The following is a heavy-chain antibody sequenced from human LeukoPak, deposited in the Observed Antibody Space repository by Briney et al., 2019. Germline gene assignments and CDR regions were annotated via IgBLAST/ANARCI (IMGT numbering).Heavy chain of an antibody. CDR1: GGSISSYY. Sequence: SETLSLTCTVSGGSISSYYWSWIRQPAGKGLEWIGRIYSGGSTNYNPSLKRRVTMSVDSSNNQFSLKLSSVTAADTAVFSCARENTGSYREFDYWGQGTLVTVSS. D-gene: IGHD1-26*01. V-gene: IGHV4-4*07. CDR3: ARENTGSYREFDY. CDR2: IYSGGST. J-gene: IGHJ4*02.